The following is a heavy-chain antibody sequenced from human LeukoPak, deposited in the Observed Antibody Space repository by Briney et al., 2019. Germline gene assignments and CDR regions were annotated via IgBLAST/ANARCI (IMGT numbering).Heavy chain of an antibody. V-gene: IGHV3-23*01. CDR3: AKDIELFMS. CDR2: LSHGGTRT. CDR1: GITFRNFA. D-gene: IGHD1-26*01. Sequence: PGGSLRLSCAASGITFRNFAMSWVRQAPGKGLEWVSGLSHGGTRTFYAASVKGRFTISRDDSNSTLFLQMDNLRVEDTATYYCAKDIELFMSWGQGTLVIVSS. J-gene: IGHJ5*02.